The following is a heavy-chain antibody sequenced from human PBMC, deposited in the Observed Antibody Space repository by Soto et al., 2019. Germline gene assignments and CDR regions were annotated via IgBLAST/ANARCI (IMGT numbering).Heavy chain of an antibody. V-gene: IGHV4-34*01. J-gene: IGHJ4*02. CDR1: GGSFSGYY. CDR2: INHSGST. D-gene: IGHD1-1*01. Sequence: QVQLQQWGAGLLKPSETLSLTCAVYGGSFSGYYWSWIRQPPGKGLEWIGEINHSGSTNYNPSLKSRVTISVDTSKNQFSLKLSSVTAADTAVYYCASGWNWNDVTGLEDDYWGQGTLVTVSS. CDR3: ASGWNWNDVTGLEDDY.